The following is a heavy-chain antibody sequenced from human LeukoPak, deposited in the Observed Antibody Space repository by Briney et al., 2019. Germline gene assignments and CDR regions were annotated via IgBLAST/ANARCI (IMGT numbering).Heavy chain of an antibody. CDR1: GFTFNGYG. D-gene: IGHD5/OR15-5a*01. J-gene: IGHJ4*02. CDR2: ISSGGSVM. CDR3: AGGVYGYNAFDY. Sequence: GGSLRLSCAASGFTFNGYGMSWVRQAPGKGLEWIAHISSGGSVMNYADSVKGRFTISRDNGKNSVYLQMNSLRDEDTAVYYCAGGVYGYNAFDYWGQGTLVSVSS. V-gene: IGHV3-48*02.